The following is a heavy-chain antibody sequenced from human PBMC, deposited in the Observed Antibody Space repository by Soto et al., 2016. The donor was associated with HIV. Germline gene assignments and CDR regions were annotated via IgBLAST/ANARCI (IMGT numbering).Heavy chain of an antibody. Sequence: EVQLLESGGGLVQPGRSLRLSCAASGFTFSNSAMTWVRQAPGKGLEWVSLISGSGLSEYYADSVKGRFTISRDNSENTVYLQMNSLRDEDTAVYYCTKSLMWSVXIDYWGQGILVIVSS. CDR2: ISGSGLSE. D-gene: IGHD2-21*01. J-gene: IGHJ4*02. CDR1: GFTFSNSA. CDR3: TKSLMWSVXIDY. V-gene: IGHV3-23*01.